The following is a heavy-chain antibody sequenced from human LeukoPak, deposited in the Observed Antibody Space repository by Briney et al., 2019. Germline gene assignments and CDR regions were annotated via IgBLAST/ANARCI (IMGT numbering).Heavy chain of an antibody. D-gene: IGHD1-26*01. CDR2: ISGAGGNT. V-gene: IGHV3-23*01. J-gene: IGHJ6*02. CDR3: AKIREASGLVV. Sequence: GGSLRLSCAASGFTFSSSAMSWVRQAPGKGLEWVSSISGAGGNTYYADSVKGRFTISRDNSKNTLYLQLNGLRAEDTAVYYCAKIREASGLVVWGQGTTVTVSS. CDR1: GFTFSSSA.